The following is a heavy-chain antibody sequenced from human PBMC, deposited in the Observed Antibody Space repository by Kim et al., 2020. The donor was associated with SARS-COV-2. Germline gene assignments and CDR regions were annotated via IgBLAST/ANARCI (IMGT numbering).Heavy chain of an antibody. CDR2: ISGSGGST. Sequence: GGSLRLSCAASGFTFSSYAMSWVRQAPGKGLEWVSAISGSGGSTYYADSVKDRFTISRDNSKNTLYLQMNSLRAEDTAVYYCAKAERGQLLSFDYWGQGTLVTVSS. V-gene: IGHV3-23*01. CDR3: AKAERGQLLSFDY. CDR1: GFTFSSYA. D-gene: IGHD2-2*01. J-gene: IGHJ4*02.